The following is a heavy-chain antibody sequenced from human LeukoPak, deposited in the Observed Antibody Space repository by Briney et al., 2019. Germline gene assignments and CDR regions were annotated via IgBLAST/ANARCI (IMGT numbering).Heavy chain of an antibody. CDR3: ARDPSERPTVNTLDY. CDR1: GYTFTSYY. Sequence: ASVKVSCKASGYTFTSYYMHWVRQAPGQRLQWMGIINPSGGTNSCEQKFQGRVTMTRDTSTSTVYTELSSLRSEDTAVYYCARDPSERPTVNTLDYWGQGTLVTVSS. CDR2: INPSGGTN. V-gene: IGHV1-46*01. D-gene: IGHD4-17*01. J-gene: IGHJ4*02.